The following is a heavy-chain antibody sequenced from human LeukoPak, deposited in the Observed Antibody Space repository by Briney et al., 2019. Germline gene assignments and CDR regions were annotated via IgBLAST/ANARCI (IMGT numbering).Heavy chain of an antibody. CDR2: ISGSGDST. CDR3: ARDDTHYGSSGSFYDAFDI. J-gene: IGHJ3*02. Sequence: GGSLRLSCAASGFTFSSYAMSWVRQAPGMGLEWVSSISGSGDSTYYTDSVKGRFTISRDNAKNSLYLQMNSLRAEDTAVYYCARDDTHYGSSGSFYDAFDIWGQGTMVTVSS. CDR1: GFTFSSYA. V-gene: IGHV3-23*01. D-gene: IGHD3-22*01.